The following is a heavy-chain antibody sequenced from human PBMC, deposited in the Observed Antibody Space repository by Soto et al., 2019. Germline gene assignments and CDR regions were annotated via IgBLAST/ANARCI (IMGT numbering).Heavy chain of an antibody. V-gene: IGHV1-69*13. CDR2: IIPIFGTA. D-gene: IGHD3-22*01. J-gene: IGHJ4*02. CDR1: GGTFSSYA. CDR3: ARVVYYDSSGYYGRGVTLDY. Sequence: SVKVSCKASGGTFSSYAVSWVRQAPGQGLEWMGGIIPIFGTANYAQKFQGRVTITADESTSTAYMELSSLRSEDTAVYYCARVVYYDSSGYYGRGVTLDYWGQGTLVTVSS.